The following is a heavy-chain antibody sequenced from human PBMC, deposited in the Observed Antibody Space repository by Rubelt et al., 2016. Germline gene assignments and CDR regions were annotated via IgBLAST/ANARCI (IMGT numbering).Heavy chain of an antibody. CDR2: IYYSGST. Sequence: QVQLQQWGAGLLKPSETLSLTCTVSGGSISSSSYYWGWIRQPPGKGLEWIGYIYYSGSTNYNPSLKSRVTISVDTSKNQFSLKLSSVTAADTAVYYCAKEQSGSFDYWGQGTLVTVSS. CDR1: GGSISSSSYY. V-gene: IGHV4-61*01. CDR3: AKEQSGSFDY. D-gene: IGHD1-26*01. J-gene: IGHJ4*02.